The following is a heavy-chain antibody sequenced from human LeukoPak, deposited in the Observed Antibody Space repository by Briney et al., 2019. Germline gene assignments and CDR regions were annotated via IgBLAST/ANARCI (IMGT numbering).Heavy chain of an antibody. D-gene: IGHD2-2*01. Sequence: PGGSLRLSCAASGFTFSSYAMHWVRQAPGKGLEWVAVISYDGSNKYYADSVKGRFTISRDNSKNTLYLQMNSLRAEDTAVYYCARDRSTSCYGCWNNLFDPWGQGTLVTVSS. V-gene: IGHV3-30-3*01. CDR2: ISYDGSNK. J-gene: IGHJ5*02. CDR1: GFTFSSYA. CDR3: ARDRSTSCYGCWNNLFDP.